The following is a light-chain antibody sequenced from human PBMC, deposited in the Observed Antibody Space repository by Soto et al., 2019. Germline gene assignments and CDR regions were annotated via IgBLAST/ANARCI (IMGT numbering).Light chain of an antibody. V-gene: IGLV2-11*01. J-gene: IGLJ1*01. CDR3: CSYAGTPYV. CDR2: GVS. Sequence: QSALTQPRSVSASPGQSVTISCTGTRSDVGGYNYVSWYQHHPGKAPKLMIYGVSARPSGVPDRFSGSKSGNTASLTISGLQAEDEADYYCCSYAGTPYVFGTGTKVT. CDR1: RSDVGGYNY.